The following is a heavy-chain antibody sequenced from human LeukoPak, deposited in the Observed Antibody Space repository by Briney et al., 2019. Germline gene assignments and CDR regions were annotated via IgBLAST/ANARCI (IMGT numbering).Heavy chain of an antibody. CDR1: GFGFSGSW. V-gene: IGHV3-15*06. D-gene: IGHD4-11*01. Sequence: GGSLRLSCTTSGFGFSGSWMTWVRQAPGKGLEWVGRIKGKVSGETRHYDAPGKDRFTISRDDSKDTVLLQMNSLNTEDTAVYYCIAESANSFSGVSYIYSNYWGQGTLVTVSS. CDR2: IKGKVSGETR. J-gene: IGHJ4*02. CDR3: IAESANSFSGVSYIYSNY.